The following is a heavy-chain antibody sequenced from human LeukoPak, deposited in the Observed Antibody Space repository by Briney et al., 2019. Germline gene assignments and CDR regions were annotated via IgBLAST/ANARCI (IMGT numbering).Heavy chain of an antibody. D-gene: IGHD5-18*01. V-gene: IGHV3-48*02. CDR1: GFTFRSYS. CDR2: ISSSGSTI. CDR3: ATVAMEDWYFDL. J-gene: IGHJ2*01. Sequence: GGSLRLSCVASGFTFRSYSMNWVRQAPGKGLEWVSYISSSGSTIYYADAVKGRFTISRDNAQNSLYLQMSSLRDEDTAVYYCATVAMEDWYFDLWGRGTLVTVSS.